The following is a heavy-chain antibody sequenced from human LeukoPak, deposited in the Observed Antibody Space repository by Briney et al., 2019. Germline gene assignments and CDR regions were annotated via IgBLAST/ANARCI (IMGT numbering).Heavy chain of an antibody. Sequence: SQTLSLTCTISGVSMKGATYYWSWIRQPAGKGLEWIGRIYTSGGSLYNPSLKSRVTMSVDPSKNQFSMNLTSVTAADTAVYYCATTDWSSGGHPFGPWGQGTLVTVSS. CDR3: ATTDWSSGGHPFGP. CDR2: IYTSGGS. J-gene: IGHJ5*02. V-gene: IGHV4-61*02. CDR1: GVSMKGATYY. D-gene: IGHD1-26*01.